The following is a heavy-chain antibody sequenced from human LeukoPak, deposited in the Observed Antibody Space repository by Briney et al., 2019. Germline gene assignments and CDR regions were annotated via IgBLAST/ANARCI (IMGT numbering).Heavy chain of an antibody. CDR3: ARDGELYLLGNYFDY. CDR1: GFTFSSYA. V-gene: IGHV3-30*04. J-gene: IGHJ4*03. D-gene: IGHD3-16*01. Sequence: GGSLRLSCAASGFTFSSYAMHWVRQAPGKGLEWVAVISYDGSNKYYADSVKGRFTISRDNSKNTLYLQMNSLRAEDTAVYYCARDGELYLLGNYFDYWGQGTTVTVSS. CDR2: ISYDGSNK.